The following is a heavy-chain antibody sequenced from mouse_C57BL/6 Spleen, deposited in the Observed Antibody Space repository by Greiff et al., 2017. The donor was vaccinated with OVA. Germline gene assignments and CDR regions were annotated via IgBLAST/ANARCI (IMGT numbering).Heavy chain of an antibody. V-gene: IGHV3-6*01. CDR3: ARVYYGNSPFAY. CDR1: GYSITSGYY. J-gene: IGHJ3*01. CDR2: ISYDGSN. D-gene: IGHD2-1*01. Sequence: EVQLQESGPGLVKPSQSLSLTCSVTGYSITSGYYWNWIRQFPGNKLEWMGYISYDGSNNYNPSLKNRISITRDTSKNQFFLKLNSVTTEDAATYYCARVYYGNSPFAYWGQGTLVTVSA.